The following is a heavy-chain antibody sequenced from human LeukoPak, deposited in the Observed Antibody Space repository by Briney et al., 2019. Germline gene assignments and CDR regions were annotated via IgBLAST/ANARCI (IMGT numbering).Heavy chain of an antibody. CDR3: ARVRYYGSGETPFFDY. J-gene: IGHJ4*02. CDR2: INPNSGGT. V-gene: IGHV1-2*02. CDR1: GYTFTGYY. Sequence: AASVKVSCKASGYTFTGYYMHWVRQAPGQGLEWMGWINPNSGGTNYAQKFQGRVTMTRDTSISTAYMELSRLRSDDTAVYYCARVRYYGSGETPFFDYWGQGTLVTVSS. D-gene: IGHD3-10*01.